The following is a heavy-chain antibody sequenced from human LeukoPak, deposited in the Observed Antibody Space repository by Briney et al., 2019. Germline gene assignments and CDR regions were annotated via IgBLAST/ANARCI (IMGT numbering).Heavy chain of an antibody. V-gene: IGHV4-4*07. CDR3: ARYYGSGSTGGYFDY. CDR2: IYTSGST. J-gene: IGHJ4*02. D-gene: IGHD3-10*01. CDR1: GGSISSYY. Sequence: PSETLSLTCTVSGGSISSYYWSWIRQPAGKGLGWIGRIYTSGSTNYNPSLKSRVTISVDKSKNQFSLKLSSVTAADTAVYYCARYYGSGSTGGYFDYWGQGTLVTVSS.